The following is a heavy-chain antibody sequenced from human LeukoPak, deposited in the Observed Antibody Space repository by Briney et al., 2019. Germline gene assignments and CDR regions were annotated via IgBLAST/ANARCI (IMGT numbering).Heavy chain of an antibody. CDR2: IKTKTDGGTT. J-gene: IGHJ4*02. V-gene: IGHV3-15*01. D-gene: IGHD3-3*01. CDR3: FPWSGTHI. Sequence: PGGSLRLSCAASGFTFSSYAMSWVRQAPGKGLEWVGRIKTKTDGGTTDYAAPVKGRFTISRDDSKNTLFLQMNSLKTEDTAVYYCFPWSGTHIWGQGTLVTVSS. CDR1: GFTFSSYA.